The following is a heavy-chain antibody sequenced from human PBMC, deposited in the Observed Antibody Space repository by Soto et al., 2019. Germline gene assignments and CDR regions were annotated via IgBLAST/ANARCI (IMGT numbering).Heavy chain of an antibody. CDR1: GGTFSSYA. Sequence: QVQLVQSGAEVKKPGSSVKVSCKASGGTFSSYAISWVRQAPGQGLEWMGGIIPIFGTANYAQKFQGRVKITADESTSTAYMELSSLRSEDTAVYYCARGELGIGWNYYYYYGMDVWGQGTTVTVSS. CDR2: IIPIFGTA. CDR3: ARGELGIGWNYYYYYGMDV. V-gene: IGHV1-69*01. D-gene: IGHD7-27*01. J-gene: IGHJ6*02.